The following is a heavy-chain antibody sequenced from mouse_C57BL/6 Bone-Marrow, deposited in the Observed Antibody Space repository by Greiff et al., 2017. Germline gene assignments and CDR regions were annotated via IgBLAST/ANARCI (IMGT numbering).Heavy chain of an antibody. V-gene: IGHV1-55*01. J-gene: IGHJ1*03. CDR2: IYPGSGST. CDR3: ARPYYSNYWYFDV. CDR1: GYTFTSYW. Sequence: VQLQQPGAEIVKPGASVKMSCKASGYTFTSYWITWVKQRPGQGLEWIGDIYPGSGSTNYNETFKSKATLTVDTSSSTAYMQLSSLTSEDSAVYYCARPYYSNYWYFDVWGTGTTVTVSS. D-gene: IGHD2-5*01.